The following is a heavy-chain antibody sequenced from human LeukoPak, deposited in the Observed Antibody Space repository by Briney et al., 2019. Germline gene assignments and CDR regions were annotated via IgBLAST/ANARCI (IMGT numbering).Heavy chain of an antibody. CDR3: ARDICSGIGCYPRAPFDY. J-gene: IGHJ4*02. Sequence: QPGGSLRLSCAASGFTFSSYSMNWVRQAPGKGLEWVSYISSSSSTIYYADSVKGRFTISRDNAKNSLYLQMNSLRADDTAVYYCARDICSGIGCYPRAPFDYWGQGTLVTVSS. CDR1: GFTFSSYS. D-gene: IGHD2-15*01. V-gene: IGHV3-48*04. CDR2: ISSSSSTI.